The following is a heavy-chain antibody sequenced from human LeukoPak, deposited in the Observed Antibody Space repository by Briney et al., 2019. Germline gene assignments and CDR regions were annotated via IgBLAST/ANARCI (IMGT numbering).Heavy chain of an antibody. CDR1: GYTFTGYY. CDR3: ARGGGRVLWFGELSLWFDP. J-gene: IGHJ5*02. D-gene: IGHD3-10*01. V-gene: IGHV1-2*02. Sequence: ASVKVSCKASGYTFTGYYMHWVRQAPGQGLEWMGWINPNSGGTNYAQKFQGRVTMTRDTSISTAYMELSRLGSDDTAVYYCARGGGRVLWFGELSLWFDPWGQGTLVTVSS. CDR2: INPNSGGT.